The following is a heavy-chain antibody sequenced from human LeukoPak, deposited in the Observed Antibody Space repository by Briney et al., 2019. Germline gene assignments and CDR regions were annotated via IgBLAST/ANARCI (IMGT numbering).Heavy chain of an antibody. D-gene: IGHD3-22*01. CDR1: GFTFSSYA. CDR2: ISGSGGST. Sequence: GGSLRLSCAASGFTFSSYAMSWVRQAPGKGLEWVSAISGSGGSTYYADSVKGRFTISRDNSKNTLYLQMNSLRAEDTAVYYCAKDQVYDSSVYYYFDYWGQGTLVTVSS. J-gene: IGHJ4*02. V-gene: IGHV3-23*01. CDR3: AKDQVYDSSVYYYFDY.